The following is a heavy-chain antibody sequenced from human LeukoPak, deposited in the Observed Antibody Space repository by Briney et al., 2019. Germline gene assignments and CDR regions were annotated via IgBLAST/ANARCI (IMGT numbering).Heavy chain of an antibody. CDR2: INPSGGST. Sequence: ASVKVSCKASGYTFTSYYMHWVRQAPGQGLEWMGIINPSGGSTSCAQKFQGRVTMTRDTSTSTVCMELSSLRSEDTAVYYCARDQGRNYYDSSGYYQGDWFDPWGQGTLVTVSS. CDR3: ARDQGRNYYDSSGYYQGDWFDP. CDR1: GYTFTSYY. D-gene: IGHD3-22*01. J-gene: IGHJ5*02. V-gene: IGHV1-46*01.